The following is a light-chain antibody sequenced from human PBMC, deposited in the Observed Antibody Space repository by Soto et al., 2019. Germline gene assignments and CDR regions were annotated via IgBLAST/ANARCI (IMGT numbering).Light chain of an antibody. CDR3: QQYYSYPRP. CDR1: QSISSW. V-gene: IGKV1-5*01. J-gene: IGKJ1*01. Sequence: QVNQSPSTLSSSIGYRVTISCRASQSISSWLAWYQQKPGKAPKLLIYDASSLENGVPSRFSGSGSGTDFTLTISCLQSEHFATYYCQQYYSYPRPFGQGTKVDVK. CDR2: DAS.